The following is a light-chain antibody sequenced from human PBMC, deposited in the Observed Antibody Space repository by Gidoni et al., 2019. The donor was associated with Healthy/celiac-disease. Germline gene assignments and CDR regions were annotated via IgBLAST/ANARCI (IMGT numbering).Light chain of an antibody. CDR1: QDISNY. J-gene: IGKJ4*01. Sequence: DIQMTQSPSSLSASVGDRITITCQASQDISNYLNWDQQKPGKAPKLLIYDASNLETVVPSRFSGSGSGTDFTFTSSSLQPEDIATYYCQQYDNLPLTFGGGTKVEIK. CDR2: DAS. CDR3: QQYDNLPLT. V-gene: IGKV1-33*01.